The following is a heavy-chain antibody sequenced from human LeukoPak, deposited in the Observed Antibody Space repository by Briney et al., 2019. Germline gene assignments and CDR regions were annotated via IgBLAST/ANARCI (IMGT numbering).Heavy chain of an antibody. J-gene: IGHJ3*02. CDR1: GYTFTGYY. D-gene: IGHD3-16*01. CDR3: ARVYAVEDAFDI. V-gene: IGHV1-2*02. CDR2: INPNSGGT. Sequence: ASVKVSCKASGYTFTGYYMHWVRQAPGQGLEWMGWINPNSGGTNYAQKFQGRVTMTGDTSISTAYMELSRLRSDDTAVYYCARVYAVEDAFDIWGQGTMVTVSS.